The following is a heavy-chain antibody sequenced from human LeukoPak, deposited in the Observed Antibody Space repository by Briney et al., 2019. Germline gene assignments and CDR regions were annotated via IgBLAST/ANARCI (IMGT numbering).Heavy chain of an antibody. J-gene: IGHJ4*02. D-gene: IGHD2-15*01. CDR1: GFTFSSYA. CDR2: ISYDGSNK. CDR3: AREIGSDFPLDY. Sequence: GGSLRLSCAASGFTFSSYAMHWVRQAPGKGLEWVAVISYDGSNKYYADSVKGRFTISRDNSKNTLYLQMNSLRAEDTAVYYCAREIGSDFPLDYWGQGTLVTVSS. V-gene: IGHV3-30-3*01.